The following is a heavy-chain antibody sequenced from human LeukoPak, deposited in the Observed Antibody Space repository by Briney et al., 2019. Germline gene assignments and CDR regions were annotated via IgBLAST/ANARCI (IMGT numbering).Heavy chain of an antibody. J-gene: IGHJ3*02. CDR3: ARYYDTTVGDAFDI. CDR2: INPDGSEK. CDR1: GFTFSSCA. D-gene: IGHD3-16*01. Sequence: PGGSLRLSCAASGFTFSSCAMSWVRQAPGKGLEWVANINPDGSEKYYVDSVKGRFTISRDNGKNSLYLQLNSLRAEDTAVYYCARYYDTTVGDAFDIWGQGTMVTVSS. V-gene: IGHV3-7*01.